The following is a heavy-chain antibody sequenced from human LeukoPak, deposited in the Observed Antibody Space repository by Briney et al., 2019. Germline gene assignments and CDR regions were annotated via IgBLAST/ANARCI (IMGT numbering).Heavy chain of an antibody. D-gene: IGHD4-17*01. J-gene: IGHJ6*02. CDR3: ARHGGYYGDYFYYYYYYGMDV. CDR1: GYTFTSYG. CDR2: ISAYNGNT. V-gene: IGHV1-18*01. Sequence: ASVKVSCKASGYTFTSYGISWVRQAPGQGLEWMGWISAYNGNTNYAQKLQGRVTMTTDTSTSTAYMELRSLRSDDTAVYYCARHGGYYGDYFYYYYYYGMDVWGQGTTVTVSS.